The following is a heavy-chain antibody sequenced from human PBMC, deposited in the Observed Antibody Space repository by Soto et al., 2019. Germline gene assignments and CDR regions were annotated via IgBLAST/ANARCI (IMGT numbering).Heavy chain of an antibody. D-gene: IGHD6-13*01. Sequence: GGSLRLSCAASGFTFSSYGMHWVRQAPGKGLEWVAVIWYDGSNKYYADSVKGRFTISRDNSKNTLYLQMNSLRAEDTAVYYCARDREDSSSWFDYYYYGMDVWGQGTTVTVSS. CDR3: ARDREDSSSWFDYYYYGMDV. J-gene: IGHJ6*02. V-gene: IGHV3-33*01. CDR1: GFTFSSYG. CDR2: IWYDGSNK.